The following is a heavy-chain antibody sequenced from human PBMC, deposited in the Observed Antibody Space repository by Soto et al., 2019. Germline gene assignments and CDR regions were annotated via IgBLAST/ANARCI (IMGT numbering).Heavy chain of an antibody. D-gene: IGHD4-17*01. Sequence: QLQLQESGPGLVKSSETLSLTCTVSGGAITTEYYYWAWIRQPPGKRLEWIGSLYRTGDTYYNPSLKSRAPXSXDXXDNQFFLELRSVTATDTSVYFCVKYMTVTTTVTTEYYGMDVWGQGTTVTVAS. V-gene: IGHV4-39*01. CDR2: LYRTGDT. CDR3: VKYMTVTTTVTTEYYGMDV. J-gene: IGHJ6*02. CDR1: GGAITTEYYY.